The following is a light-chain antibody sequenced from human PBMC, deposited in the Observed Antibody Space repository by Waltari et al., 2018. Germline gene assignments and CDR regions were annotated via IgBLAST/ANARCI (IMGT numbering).Light chain of an antibody. J-gene: IGKJ2*01. Sequence: EIVVTQSPLSLPVTPGEPASISCRSSQSLLHSNGYNYLDWYLQKPGHSPQLLIYLVSTRVSGVPDRFSGSGSGTDFTLKINRVEAEDVGVYYCMQALQTPRTFGQGTKLEIK. CDR3: MQALQTPRT. CDR1: QSLLHSNGYNY. CDR2: LVS. V-gene: IGKV2-28*01.